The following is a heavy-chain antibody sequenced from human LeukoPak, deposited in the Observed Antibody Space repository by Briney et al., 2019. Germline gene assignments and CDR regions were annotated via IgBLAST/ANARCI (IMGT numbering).Heavy chain of an antibody. CDR2: TNPNSGNT. CDR1: GYTFTTYD. J-gene: IGHJ5*02. CDR3: ARGPNKSDGGNSGSAWFDP. D-gene: IGHD4-23*01. Sequence: GASVKVSCKASGYTFTTYDINWVRRAAGQGLEWMGWTNPNSGNTGYAQKFQGRVTMTRNTSISTAYMELSSLRSEDTAVYYCARGPNKSDGGNSGSAWFDPWGQGTLVTVSS. V-gene: IGHV1-8*01.